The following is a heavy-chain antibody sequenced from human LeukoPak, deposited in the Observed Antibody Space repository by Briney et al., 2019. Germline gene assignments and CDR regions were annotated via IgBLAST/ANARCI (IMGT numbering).Heavy chain of an antibody. J-gene: IGHJ4*02. D-gene: IGHD6-13*01. Sequence: PSETLSLTCTVSGYSISSGYYWGWIRQPPGKGLEWIGNIYHSGSTYYNPSLKSRVTISVDTSKNQFSLKLSSVTAADTAVYYCARDRGSSWSFDYWGQGTLVTVSS. CDR1: GYSISSGYY. CDR2: IYHSGST. V-gene: IGHV4-38-2*02. CDR3: ARDRGSSWSFDY.